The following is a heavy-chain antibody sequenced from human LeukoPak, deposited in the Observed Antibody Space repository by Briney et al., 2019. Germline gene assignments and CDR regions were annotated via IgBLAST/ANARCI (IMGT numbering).Heavy chain of an antibody. J-gene: IGHJ3*02. Sequence: PGGSLRLSCAASGFTFSDYYMSWIRQAPGKGLEWVSGISWNGGIIGYADSVKGRFTISRDNAKNSLYLQMNSLRAEDLALYYCAKVKSSTWYEAFDIWGQGTMVTVSS. CDR2: ISWNGGII. D-gene: IGHD2-2*01. CDR3: AKVKSSTWYEAFDI. V-gene: IGHV3-9*03. CDR1: GFTFSDYY.